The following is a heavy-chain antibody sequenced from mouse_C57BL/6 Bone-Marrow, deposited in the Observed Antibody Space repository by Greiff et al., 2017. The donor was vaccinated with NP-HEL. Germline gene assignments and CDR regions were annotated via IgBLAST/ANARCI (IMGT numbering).Heavy chain of an antibody. CDR2: IHPNSGST. J-gene: IGHJ3*01. V-gene: IGHV1-64*01. D-gene: IGHD1-1*01. CDR3: ASSLITTVVGAY. CDR1: GYTFTSYW. Sequence: VKLQQPGAELVKPGASVKLSCKASGYTFTSYWMHWVKQRPGQGLEWIGMIHPNSGSTNYNEKFKSKATLTVDKSSSTAYMQLSSLTSEDSAVYYCASSLITTVVGAYWGQGTLVTVSA.